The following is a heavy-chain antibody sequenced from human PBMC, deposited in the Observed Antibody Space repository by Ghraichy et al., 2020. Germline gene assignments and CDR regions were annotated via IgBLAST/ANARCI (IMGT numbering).Heavy chain of an antibody. CDR1: GFTFSTYG. CDR2: VRYDGSNK. J-gene: IGHJ4*02. V-gene: IGHV3-30*02. Sequence: GGSLRLSCAASGFTFSTYGMHWVRQAPGKGLEWVAFVRYDGSNKYYADSVKGRFTISRDNSKNTLYLQMNSLRAEDTAVYYCAKETPIAVAVDFWGQGTLVTVSS. D-gene: IGHD6-19*01. CDR3: AKETPIAVAVDF.